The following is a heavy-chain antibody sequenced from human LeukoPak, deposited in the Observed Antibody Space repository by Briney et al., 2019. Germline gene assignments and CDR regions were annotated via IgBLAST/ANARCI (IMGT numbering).Heavy chain of an antibody. CDR1: GYTFTSYD. J-gene: IGHJ4*02. Sequence: GASVKVSCKASGYTFTSYDINWVRQATGQGLEWMGWMNPNSGNTGYAQKFQGRVTITRNTSISTAYMELSSLRSEDTAVYYCARGHDFFRHFDYWGQGTLVTVSS. CDR3: ARGHDFFRHFDY. D-gene: IGHD1-1*01. CDR2: MNPNSGNT. V-gene: IGHV1-8*03.